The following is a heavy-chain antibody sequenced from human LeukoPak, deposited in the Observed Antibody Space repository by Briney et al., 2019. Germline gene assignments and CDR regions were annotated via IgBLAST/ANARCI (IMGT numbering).Heavy chain of an antibody. V-gene: IGHV4-31*03. Sequence: SQTLSLTCTVSGGSISSGAYYWSWLRQHPGKGLEWIADIYYNGITHYNPSLKSRLTISMDTSKNQFSLKLNSVSAADTAVYFCATQILESSAERRWFDPWGQGTLVTVSS. D-gene: IGHD3-22*01. CDR2: IYYNGIT. CDR1: GGSISSGAYY. J-gene: IGHJ5*02. CDR3: ATQILESSAERRWFDP.